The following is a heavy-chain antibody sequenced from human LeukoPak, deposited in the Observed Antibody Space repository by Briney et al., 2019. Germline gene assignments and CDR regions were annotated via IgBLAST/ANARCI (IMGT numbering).Heavy chain of an antibody. CDR3: ARLRCSSTSCYLGYYFDY. Sequence: SETLSLTCAVSGYSISGGYYWGWIRQPPGKGLDWIGSIYHSGSTYYNPSLKSRVTISVDTSKNQFSLKLSSVTAADTAVYYCARLRCSSTSCYLGYYFDYWGQGTLVTVSS. CDR2: IYHSGST. CDR1: GYSISGGYY. V-gene: IGHV4-38-2*01. D-gene: IGHD2-2*01. J-gene: IGHJ4*02.